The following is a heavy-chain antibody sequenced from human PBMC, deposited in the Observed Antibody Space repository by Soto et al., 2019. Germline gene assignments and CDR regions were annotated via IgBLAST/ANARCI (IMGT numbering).Heavy chain of an antibody. J-gene: IGHJ6*02. CDR3: ARTLLYCSSTSCYSHYGMDV. CDR2: MNPNSGNT. Sequence: ASVKVSCKASAYTFTSYDINWVRQATGQGLEWMGWMNPNSGNTGYAQKFQGRVTMTRNTSISTACMELSSLRSEDTAVYYCARTLLYCSSTSCYSHYGMDVWGQGTTVTVSS. D-gene: IGHD2-2*01. V-gene: IGHV1-8*01. CDR1: AYTFTSYD.